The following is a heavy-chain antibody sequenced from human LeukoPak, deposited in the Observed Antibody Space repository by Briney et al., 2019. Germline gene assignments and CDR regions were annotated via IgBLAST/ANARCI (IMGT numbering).Heavy chain of an antibody. V-gene: IGHV3-9*01. CDR1: GFTFDDYA. Sequence: GGSLRLSCAASGFTFDDYAMHWVRQTPGKGLEWVSGISWNSGSIGYADSVKGRFTISRDNAKNSLHLQMNSLRAEDTAVYYCAKDVGGRWPLYYFDYWGQGTLVTVSS. CDR3: AKDVGGRWPLYYFDY. CDR2: ISWNSGSI. J-gene: IGHJ4*02. D-gene: IGHD2-21*02.